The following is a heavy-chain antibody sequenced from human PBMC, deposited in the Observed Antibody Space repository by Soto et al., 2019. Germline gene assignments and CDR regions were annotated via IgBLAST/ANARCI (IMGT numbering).Heavy chain of an antibody. CDR3: ERGLRPDSGYDHLLLY. CDR2: IIPIFGTA. Sequence: SVKVSCNASGGTFSSYAISWVRQAPGRGLELMGVIIPIFGTANYAQKFQGRVTITADESTSTAYMELGSLRSEDTALYYCERGLRPDSGYDHLLLYWGQGTMVTVSS. V-gene: IGHV1-69*13. CDR1: GGTFSSYA. J-gene: IGHJ4*02. D-gene: IGHD5-12*01.